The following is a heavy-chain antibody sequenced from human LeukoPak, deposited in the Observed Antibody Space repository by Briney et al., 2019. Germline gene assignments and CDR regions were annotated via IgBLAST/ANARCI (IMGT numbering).Heavy chain of an antibody. CDR2: ISYDGSNK. CDR3: ARDLNYYGSGSNTPYGMDV. Sequence: GGSLRLSCAASGFTFSSYAMHWVRQAPGKGLEWVAVISYDGSNKYYADSVKGRFTISRDNSKNTLYLQMNSLRAEDTAVYYCARDLNYYGSGSNTPYGMDVWGQGTTVTVSS. D-gene: IGHD3-10*01. J-gene: IGHJ6*02. CDR1: GFTFSSYA. V-gene: IGHV3-30-3*01.